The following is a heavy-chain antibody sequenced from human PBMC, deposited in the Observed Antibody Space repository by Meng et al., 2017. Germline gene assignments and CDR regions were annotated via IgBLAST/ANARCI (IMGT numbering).Heavy chain of an antibody. Sequence: QVQLVRSGAEVTKPGASVKVSRKASGYTFTTYAIHWVRQAPGQRLEWMGWINAGNSDTKYSQKLQGRVTITRDTSASTVYMEVSSLRSEDTGVYYCARAIAVSGTGRFDYWGQGTLVTVSS. J-gene: IGHJ4*02. CDR1: GYTFTTYA. V-gene: IGHV1-3*01. D-gene: IGHD6-19*01. CDR2: INAGNSDT. CDR3: ARAIAVSGTGRFDY.